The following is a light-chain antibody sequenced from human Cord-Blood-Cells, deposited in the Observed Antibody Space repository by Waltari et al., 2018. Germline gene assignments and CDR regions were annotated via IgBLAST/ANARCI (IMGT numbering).Light chain of an antibody. J-gene: IGKJ4*01. Sequence: IQMTQSPYSLSASVGDRFTIPCRASQSISRYLNWYQQKPGKAPKLLIYAESSLQSGVPARFSGSRSGTDFTLTISSLQPEDFATYYCQQSYSTPLTFGGGTKVEIK. CDR2: AES. CDR3: QQSYSTPLT. CDR1: QSISRY. V-gene: IGKV1-39*01.